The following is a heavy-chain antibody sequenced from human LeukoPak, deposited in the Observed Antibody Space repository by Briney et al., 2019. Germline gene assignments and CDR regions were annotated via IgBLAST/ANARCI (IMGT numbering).Heavy chain of an antibody. D-gene: IGHD3-22*01. CDR2: ISGSGGSI. V-gene: IGHV3-23*01. CDR3: AKVGRGYYDHLDF. J-gene: IGHJ4*02. CDR1: GFIFNSYS. Sequence: GSLRLSWATSGFIFNSYSMSWGRQAPGRGLEGVSSISGSGGSIYYADSVKGRFAISRDNSKNTLYLQMNSLRVEDTAVYYCAKVGRGYYDHLDFWGQGILVTVSS.